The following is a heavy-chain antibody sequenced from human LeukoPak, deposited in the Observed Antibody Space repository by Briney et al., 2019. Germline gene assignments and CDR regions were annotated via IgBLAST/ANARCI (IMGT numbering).Heavy chain of an antibody. D-gene: IGHD3-9*01. J-gene: IGHJ4*02. Sequence: SETLSLTCTVSGGSISSSSYYWGWIRHPPGKGLEWIGSIYYSGSTYYNPSLKSRVTISVDTSKNQFSLKLSSVTAADTAVYYCARIRPDDILTGYPSYPMAGKIDYWGQGTLVTVSS. CDR2: IYYSGST. CDR1: GGSISSSSYY. CDR3: ARIRPDDILTGYPSYPMAGKIDY. V-gene: IGHV4-39*01.